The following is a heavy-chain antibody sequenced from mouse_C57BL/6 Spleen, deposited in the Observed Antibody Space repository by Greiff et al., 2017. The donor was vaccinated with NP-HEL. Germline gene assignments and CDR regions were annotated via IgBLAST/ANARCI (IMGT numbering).Heavy chain of an antibody. Sequence: VQLQQPGAELVKPGASVTLSCKASGYTFTSYWMQWVKQRPGQGLEWIGEIDPSDSYTNYNQKFKGKATLTVDTSSSTAYMQLSSLTSEDSAVYYCARSRNYRFAYWGQGTLVTVSA. J-gene: IGHJ3*01. D-gene: IGHD2-1*01. CDR2: IDPSDSYT. CDR1: GYTFTSYW. V-gene: IGHV1-50*01. CDR3: ARSRNYRFAY.